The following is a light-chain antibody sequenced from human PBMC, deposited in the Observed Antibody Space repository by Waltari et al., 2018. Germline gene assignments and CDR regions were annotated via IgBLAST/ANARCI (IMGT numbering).Light chain of an antibody. CDR2: GKD. V-gene: IGLV3-19*01. CDR3: SSRNGRANQVV. J-gene: IGLJ3*02. Sequence: SSERTQDPAVSVALGQTVRFTCQGDSLRTSYASWYQLKPEQAPVLVIYGKDKRPSGIPDRISGYSSGTTSSLTITGAQAEDEADYYCSSRNGRANQVVFAGGTKVTVL. CDR1: SLRTSY.